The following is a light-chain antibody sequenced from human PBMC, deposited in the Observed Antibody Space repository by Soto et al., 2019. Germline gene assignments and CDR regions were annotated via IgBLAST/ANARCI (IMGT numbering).Light chain of an antibody. J-gene: IGLJ1*01. CDR1: SSDVGGYNY. Sequence: QSVLTQPASVSGSPGQSITIACTGTSSDVGGYNYVSWYQHHPGKAPKLIIFDVSNRPSGVSNPFSGSKSGTSASLAISGLQSEDEADYYCAAWDDSLNGSYVFGTGTKVTVL. V-gene: IGLV2-14*03. CDR2: DVS. CDR3: AAWDDSLNGSYV.